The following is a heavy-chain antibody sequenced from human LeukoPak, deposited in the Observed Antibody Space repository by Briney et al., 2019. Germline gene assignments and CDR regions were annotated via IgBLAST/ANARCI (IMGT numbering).Heavy chain of an antibody. CDR2: ISYDGSKQ. Sequence: GRSLRLFCAASGFTFRRYDMHWARHAPAKGLEWVTDISYDGSKQYEPNSQKGRFIITRDNTKNTLYLQRNSLRAEDTALYYGTKARRTIVSPTFDYWGQGTLVTVSS. CDR1: GFTFRRYD. CDR3: TKARRTIVSPTFDY. D-gene: IGHD2-21*01. V-gene: IGHV3-30*18. J-gene: IGHJ4*02.